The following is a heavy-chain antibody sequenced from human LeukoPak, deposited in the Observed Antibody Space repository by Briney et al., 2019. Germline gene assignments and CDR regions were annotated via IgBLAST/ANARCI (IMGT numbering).Heavy chain of an antibody. Sequence: SETQSLICTVSGGSISSCSYFCPWIRRPRGKVLERIGSVYYSGTTSYNPSLKSRVTISVDMSKNHFYLRLSSVTAADTAMYYCARGTLYCGWSYYFDYWGQGSQVTVSS. V-gene: IGHV4-39*07. CDR2: VYYSGTT. CDR3: ARGTLYCGWSYYFDY. D-gene: IGHD6-19*01. CDR1: GGSISSCSYF. J-gene: IGHJ4*02.